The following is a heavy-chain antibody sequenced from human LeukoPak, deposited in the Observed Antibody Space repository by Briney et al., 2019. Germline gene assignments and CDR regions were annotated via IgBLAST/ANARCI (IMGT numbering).Heavy chain of an antibody. J-gene: IGHJ4*02. CDR2: IYSGDST. D-gene: IGHD3-10*01. CDR1: GFTVSGSY. CDR3: ARVIWFGESKPDY. Sequence: GGSLRLSCAASGFTVSGSYMSWVRQAPGKGLEWVSVIYSGDSTYYADSVKGRFTISRDESKNTLYLQMNSLRDEDTAVYYCARVIWFGESKPDYWGQGTLVTVSS. V-gene: IGHV3-66*01.